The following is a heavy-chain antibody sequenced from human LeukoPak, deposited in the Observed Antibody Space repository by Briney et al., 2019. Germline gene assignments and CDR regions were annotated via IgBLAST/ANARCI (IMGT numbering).Heavy chain of an antibody. CDR3: ARGQGYDFWSGYSSMYGMDV. D-gene: IGHD3-3*01. CDR1: GYTFTSYD. Sequence: ASVKVSCKASGYTFTSYDINWVRQATGQGLEWMGWMNPNSGNTGYAQKFQGRVTMTRNTSISTAYMELSSLRSGDTAVYYCARGQGYDFWSGYSSMYGMDVWGQGTTVTVSS. CDR2: MNPNSGNT. J-gene: IGHJ6*02. V-gene: IGHV1-8*01.